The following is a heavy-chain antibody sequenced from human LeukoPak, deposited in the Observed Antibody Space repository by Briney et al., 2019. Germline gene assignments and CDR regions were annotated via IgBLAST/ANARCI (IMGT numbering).Heavy chain of an antibody. D-gene: IGHD4-17*01. Sequence: PGGSLRLSCAASGFTFSSYGMHWVRQAPGKGLEWVAVISYDGSNKYYADSVKGRFTISRDNSKNTLYLQMNSLRAEDTAVYYCARVGYGDYADAFDIWGQGTMDTVSS. V-gene: IGHV3-30*03. J-gene: IGHJ3*02. CDR2: ISYDGSNK. CDR1: GFTFSSYG. CDR3: ARVGYGDYADAFDI.